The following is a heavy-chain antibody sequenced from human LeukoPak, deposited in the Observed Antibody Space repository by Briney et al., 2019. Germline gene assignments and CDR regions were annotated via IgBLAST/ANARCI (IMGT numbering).Heavy chain of an antibody. CDR1: IFTFRSDA. CDR3: AKGVFLGGLTFGDNTNWLAP. CDR2: SSVSGGST. V-gene: IGHV3-23*01. Sequence: VGTLRLSSAASIFTFRSDAMSGVRDAPGEGVEWVLASSVSGGSTNYADPVKGRPTNYRNNSKNTLYLKMNSLRAEARPVFSFAKGVFLGGLTFGDNTNWLAPWGQGTLVSVSS. D-gene: IGHD3-16*01. J-gene: IGHJ5*02.